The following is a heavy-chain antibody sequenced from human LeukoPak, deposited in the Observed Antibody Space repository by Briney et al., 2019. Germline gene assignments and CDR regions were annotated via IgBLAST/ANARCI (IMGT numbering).Heavy chain of an antibody. D-gene: IGHD3-22*01. Sequence: GGSLRLSCAASGFTFSTYAMSWVRQAPGKGLEWVSTISGSGDSTYYADSVKGRFTISRDNSRDTLYLQMNSLRVEDTAVYYCARDGSSGYLHFDYWGQGTLVTVSS. V-gene: IGHV3-23*01. J-gene: IGHJ4*02. CDR3: ARDGSSGYLHFDY. CDR2: ISGSGDST. CDR1: GFTFSTYA.